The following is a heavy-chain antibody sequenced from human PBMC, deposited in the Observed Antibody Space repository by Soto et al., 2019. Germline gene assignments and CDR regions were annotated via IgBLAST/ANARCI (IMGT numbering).Heavy chain of an antibody. CDR2: ISGSGGST. V-gene: IGHV3-23*01. CDR1: GFTFSSYA. J-gene: IGHJ6*02. D-gene: IGHD1-26*01. Sequence: GGSLRLSCAASGFTFSSYAMSWVRQAPGKGLEWVSAISGSGGSTYYADSVKGRFTISRDNSKNTLYLQMNSLRAEDTAVYYCAKAPIVGPKYGMDVWGQGTTVTVSS. CDR3: AKAPIVGPKYGMDV.